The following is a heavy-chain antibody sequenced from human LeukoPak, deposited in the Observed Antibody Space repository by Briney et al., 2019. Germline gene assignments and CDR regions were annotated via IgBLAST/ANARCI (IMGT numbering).Heavy chain of an antibody. J-gene: IGHJ4*02. D-gene: IGHD3-3*01. Sequence: PSETLSLTCAVYGGSFSGYYWSWIRQPPGKGLEWIGEINHSGSTNYNPSLKGRVTMSVDTSKNQFSLKLSSVTAADTAVYYCARGNYDFWSGPRVYYFDYWGQGTLVTVSS. CDR3: ARGNYDFWSGPRVYYFDY. CDR2: INHSGST. CDR1: GGSFSGYY. V-gene: IGHV4-34*01.